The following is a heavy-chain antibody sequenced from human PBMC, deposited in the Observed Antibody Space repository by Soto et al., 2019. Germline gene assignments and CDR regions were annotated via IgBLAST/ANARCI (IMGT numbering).Heavy chain of an antibody. CDR3: ARAYGATWYFFGY. J-gene: IGHJ4*02. CDR1: GFTVNTYH. D-gene: IGHD6-13*01. Sequence: GGSLRLSCAASGFTVNTYHVSWVRQAPGKGLEWVAVLFSGGDTKYGDSMKGRVTLSRDNSKNTLYLQMNDLRAEDTAVYYCARAYGATWYFFGYWGQGSMVTVSS. V-gene: IGHV3-66*01. CDR2: LFSGGDT.